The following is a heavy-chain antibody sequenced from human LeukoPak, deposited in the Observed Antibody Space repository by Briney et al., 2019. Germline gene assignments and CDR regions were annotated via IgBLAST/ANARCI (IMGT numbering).Heavy chain of an antibody. D-gene: IGHD6-19*01. CDR2: INHSGST. V-gene: IGHV4-34*01. CDR1: GGSFSGYY. CDR3: ARQAAVPGEEKFDY. J-gene: IGHJ4*02. Sequence: SETLSLTSGVYGGSFSGYYWSWIRQPPGKGLEWFGEINHSGSTNYNPSLKSRVTISVDTSKNQFSLKLNSVTAADTAVYYCARQAAVPGEEKFDYWAREPWSPSPQ.